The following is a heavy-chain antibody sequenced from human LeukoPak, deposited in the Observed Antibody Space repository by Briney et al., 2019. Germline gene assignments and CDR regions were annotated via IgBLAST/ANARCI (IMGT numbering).Heavy chain of an antibody. CDR2: IYYSGSI. CDR1: GGSISSGDYY. CDR3: ARETPASWIDP. Sequence: SETLSLTCTVSGGSISSGDYYWTWIRQPPGKGLEWIGYIYYSGSIYYNPSLKSRVTMSVDTSKNQFSLKLSSVTAADTAVYNCARETPASWIDPWGQGTLVTVSS. D-gene: IGHD1-14*01. J-gene: IGHJ5*02. V-gene: IGHV4-30-4*01.